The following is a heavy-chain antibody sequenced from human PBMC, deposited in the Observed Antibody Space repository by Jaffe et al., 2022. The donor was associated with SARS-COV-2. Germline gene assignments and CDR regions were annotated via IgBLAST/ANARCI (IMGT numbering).Heavy chain of an antibody. Sequence: QVHLLESGPGLVKPSETLSLTCTVSGGSISNHFWSWIRQPPGKGLEWIGYIYYSGSTSNYNPSLWSRVTMSVDTSKNQFSLRLSSVTAADTAVYFCARVLLFEDVLYYGVDVWGQGTTVTVSS. CDR3: ARVLLFEDVLYYGVDV. D-gene: IGHD2-21*02. J-gene: IGHJ6*02. CDR1: GGSISNHF. CDR2: IYYSGSTS. V-gene: IGHV4-59*11.